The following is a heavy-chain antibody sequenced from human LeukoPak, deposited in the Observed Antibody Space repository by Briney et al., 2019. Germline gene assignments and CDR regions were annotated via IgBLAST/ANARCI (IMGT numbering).Heavy chain of an antibody. CDR1: GGSISSSSNY. D-gene: IGHD3-3*01. V-gene: IGHV4-39*07. CDR3: AIDSPNFYYDFWSGSGLNWFDP. Sequence: SETLSLTCTVSGGSISSSSNYWGWIRQPPGKGLECIGSIYYSGSTYYNPSLKSRVTISVDTSKNHFSLKLSSVTAASMAVYYCAIDSPNFYYDFWSGSGLNWFDPWGQGTLVTVSS. J-gene: IGHJ5*02. CDR2: IYYSGST.